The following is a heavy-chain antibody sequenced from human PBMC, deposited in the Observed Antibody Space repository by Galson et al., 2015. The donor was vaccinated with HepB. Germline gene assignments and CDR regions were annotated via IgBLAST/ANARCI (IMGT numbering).Heavy chain of an antibody. J-gene: IGHJ4*02. CDR3: ARDGGARSLGS. CDR2: ISSAGSYI. V-gene: IGHV3-21*01. D-gene: IGHD4-23*01. Sequence: SLRLSCAASGFIFSAYSMNWVRQAPGKGLEWVSSISSAGSYINYADSVKGRLTTSRDNAKNTLYLQMSSLRAEDTAVYYCARDGGARSLGSWGQGILVTVSS. CDR1: GFIFSAYS.